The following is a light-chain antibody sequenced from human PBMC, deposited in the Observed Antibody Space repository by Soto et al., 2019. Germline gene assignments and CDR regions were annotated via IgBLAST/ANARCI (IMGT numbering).Light chain of an antibody. V-gene: IGKV1-5*01. Sequence: IQISLSPSTLSASVGDRVTITCRASQSISYWFGCHQQKPGKAPKLLIYDASRLESGVPSRFSGRGSGTEFPLTISSLQADDFAPYYCQQYTSYSPTFAQGTKVDIK. J-gene: IGKJ1*01. CDR1: QSISYW. CDR3: QQYTSYSPT. CDR2: DAS.